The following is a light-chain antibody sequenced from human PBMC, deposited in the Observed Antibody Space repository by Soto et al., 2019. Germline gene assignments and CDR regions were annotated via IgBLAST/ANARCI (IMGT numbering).Light chain of an antibody. V-gene: IGLV2-14*01. CDR1: SSDVGGYNY. CDR2: EVS. Sequence: QSVLTQPASVSGSPGQSITITCTGTSSDVGGYNYVSWYQQHPGKAPKLMTYEVSDRPSGISNRFSGSKSGNTASLTISGLQAEDEADYYCSSYTSSNALYVVFGGGTKLTVL. CDR3: SSYTSSNALYVV. J-gene: IGLJ2*01.